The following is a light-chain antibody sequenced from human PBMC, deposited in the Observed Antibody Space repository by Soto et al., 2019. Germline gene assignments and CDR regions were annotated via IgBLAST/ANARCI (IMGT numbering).Light chain of an antibody. J-gene: IGKJ1*01. CDR3: QQYNDSPPT. Sequence: EIVMTQSPATLSASPGERATLSCRASQSVRSNLAWYQQKPGQAPRLLIYGASTRATGIPARFSGSGSGTEFTLSIGSLKSEDFAVYYCQQYNDSPPTFGQATKVDIK. CDR1: QSVRSN. V-gene: IGKV3-15*01. CDR2: GAS.